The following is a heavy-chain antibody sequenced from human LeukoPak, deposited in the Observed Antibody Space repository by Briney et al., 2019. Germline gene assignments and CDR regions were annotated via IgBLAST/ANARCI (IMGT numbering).Heavy chain of an antibody. CDR2: FDPEDGET. CDR3: ATITMVGGVIDWFDP. Sequence: ASVKVSCKASGYTFTSYGISWVRQAPGKGLEWMGGFDPEDGETIYAQKFQGRVTMTEDTSTDTAYMELSSLRSEDTAVYYCATITMVGGVIDWFDPWGQGTLVTVSS. CDR1: GYTFTSYG. V-gene: IGHV1-24*01. D-gene: IGHD3-10*01. J-gene: IGHJ5*02.